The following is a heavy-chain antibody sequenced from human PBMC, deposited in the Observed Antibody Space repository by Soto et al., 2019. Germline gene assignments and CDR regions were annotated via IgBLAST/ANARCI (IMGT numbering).Heavy chain of an antibody. V-gene: IGHV4-39*07. Sequence: PSETLSLTCTVSGGSISDTTYFWVWIRQPPGKGLEWIGEIYHSGSTNYNPSLKSRVTISVDKSKNQFSLKLSSVTAADTAVYYCARVAVAGTRFDYWGQGTLVTVS. J-gene: IGHJ4*02. CDR2: IYHSGST. D-gene: IGHD6-19*01. CDR3: ARVAVAGTRFDY. CDR1: GGSISDTTYF.